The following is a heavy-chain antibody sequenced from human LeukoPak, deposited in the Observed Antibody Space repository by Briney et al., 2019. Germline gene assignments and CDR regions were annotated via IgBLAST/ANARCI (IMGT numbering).Heavy chain of an antibody. CDR1: GYNFTTYW. CDR2: IYPGDSDT. Sequence: PGESLKISCKGSGYNFTTYWIAWVRQMPGKGLEWMGIIYPGDSDTRYSPSFHGHVTISTDKSFNTAFLQWSSLKASDTAMYYCARHRIVSTTSPEVPMFDSWGQGTLLTVSS. V-gene: IGHV5-51*01. CDR3: ARHRIVSTTSPEVPMFDS. D-gene: IGHD5/OR15-5a*01. J-gene: IGHJ4*02.